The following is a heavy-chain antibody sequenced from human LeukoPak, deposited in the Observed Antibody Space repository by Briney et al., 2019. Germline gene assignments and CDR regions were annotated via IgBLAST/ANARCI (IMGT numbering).Heavy chain of an antibody. CDR2: IYYSGST. CDR3: ARLSSGSSSWYDIDY. J-gene: IGHJ4*02. Sequence: SETLSLTCTVSGGSISSYYWSWIRQPPGRGLEWIGYIYYSGSTNYNPSLKSRVTISVDTSKNQFSLKLSSVTAADTAVYYCARLSSGSSSWYDIDYWGQGTLVTVSS. V-gene: IGHV4-59*08. CDR1: GGSISSYY. D-gene: IGHD6-13*01.